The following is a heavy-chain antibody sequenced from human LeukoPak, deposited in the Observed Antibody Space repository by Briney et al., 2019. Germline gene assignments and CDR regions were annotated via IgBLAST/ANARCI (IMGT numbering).Heavy chain of an antibody. CDR1: GFTFSSYA. Sequence: SGGSLRLSCAASGFTFSSYAMSWVRQAPGKGLEWVSAISGSGGSTFYADSVKGRLTISRDNSKNTLYLQMNSLRAEDTAVYYCAKDVAFGGVIAVDNYMDVWGKGTTVTISS. D-gene: IGHD3-16*02. CDR3: AKDVAFGGVIAVDNYMDV. J-gene: IGHJ6*03. V-gene: IGHV3-23*01. CDR2: ISGSGGST.